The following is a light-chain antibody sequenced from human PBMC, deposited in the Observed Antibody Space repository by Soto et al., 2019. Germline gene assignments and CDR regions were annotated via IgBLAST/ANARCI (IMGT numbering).Light chain of an antibody. Sequence: EIVVTQSTATLSVSPGERVTLSCRASQSVRSNLAWYQQKPGQAPRLLIYGASTRATGLPARFSGSGSGTDFTLTISSLQSEDFAVYYCQQYNTWPPITFCQVTRLAI. CDR1: QSVRSN. V-gene: IGKV3-15*01. CDR2: GAS. J-gene: IGKJ5*01. CDR3: QQYNTWPPIT.